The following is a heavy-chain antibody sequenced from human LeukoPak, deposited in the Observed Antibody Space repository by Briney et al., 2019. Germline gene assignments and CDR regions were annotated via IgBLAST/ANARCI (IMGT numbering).Heavy chain of an antibody. V-gene: IGHV4-34*01. CDR1: GDAFSGHY. Sequence: SETLSLTCAVFGDAFSGHYWHWFRQAPGKEPEWIGDIHSNVGTNYNPSLESRVTISGDTSRNQFSLKLNSVTAADTAIYYCAGRFYFDLWGRGTLVTVSS. J-gene: IGHJ2*01. CDR3: AGRFYFDL. CDR2: IHSNVGT.